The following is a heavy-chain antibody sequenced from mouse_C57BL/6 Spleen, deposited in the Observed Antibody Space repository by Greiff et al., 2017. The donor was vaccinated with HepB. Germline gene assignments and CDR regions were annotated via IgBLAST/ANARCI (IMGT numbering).Heavy chain of an antibody. J-gene: IGHJ1*03. V-gene: IGHV1-69*01. CDR3: ARGSWERYFDV. Sequence: VQLQQPGAELVMPGASVKLSCKASGYTFTSYWMHWVKQRPGQGLEWIGEIDPSDSYTNYNQKFKGKATLTVDKSSSTAYMQLSSLTSEDSAVYCCARGSWERYFDVWGTGTTVTVSS. CDR1: GYTFTSYW. D-gene: IGHD4-1*01. CDR2: IDPSDSYT.